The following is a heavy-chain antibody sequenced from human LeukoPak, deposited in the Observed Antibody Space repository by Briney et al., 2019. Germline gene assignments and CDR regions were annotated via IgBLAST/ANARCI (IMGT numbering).Heavy chain of an antibody. V-gene: IGHV3-9*01. D-gene: IGHD6-19*01. Sequence: GGSLRLSCAASGFTFDDYAMHWVRQAAGKGLEWVSGISWNSGSIGYADSVKGRFTISRDNAKDSLYLQMNSLRAEDTALYYCARDRAVAGLFDYWGQGTLVTVSS. J-gene: IGHJ4*02. CDR2: ISWNSGSI. CDR3: ARDRAVAGLFDY. CDR1: GFTFDDYA.